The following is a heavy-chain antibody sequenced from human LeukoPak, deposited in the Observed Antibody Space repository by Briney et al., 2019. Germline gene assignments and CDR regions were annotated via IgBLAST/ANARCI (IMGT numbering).Heavy chain of an antibody. Sequence: GGSLRLSCAASGFTFSSYSMNWVRQAPGKGLEWVSSISSSSSSIYYADSVKGRFTISRDNAKNSLYLQMNSLRAEDTAVYYCARASGDIVETATMGSFWGQGTLVTVSS. CDR2: ISSSSSSI. CDR1: GFTFSSYS. V-gene: IGHV3-21*01. J-gene: IGHJ4*02. CDR3: ARASGDIVETATMGSF. D-gene: IGHD5-18*01.